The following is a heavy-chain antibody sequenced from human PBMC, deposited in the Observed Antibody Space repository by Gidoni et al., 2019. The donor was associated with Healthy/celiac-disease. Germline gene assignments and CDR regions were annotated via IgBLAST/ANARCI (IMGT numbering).Heavy chain of an antibody. J-gene: IGHJ4*02. D-gene: IGHD2-15*01. CDR3: ARGAGRYCSGGSCYSFDY. CDR1: GFSFSRYA. CDR2: ISYDGSNK. Sequence: QVQLVESGGGVVQPGRSLSLSCAAPGFSFSRYAMHWVRQAPGKGLEWVAVISYDGSNKYYADSGKGRFTIYRDNSKNTLYLQMNSLRAEDTAVYYCARGAGRYCSGGSCYSFDYWGQGTLVTVSS. V-gene: IGHV3-30-3*01.